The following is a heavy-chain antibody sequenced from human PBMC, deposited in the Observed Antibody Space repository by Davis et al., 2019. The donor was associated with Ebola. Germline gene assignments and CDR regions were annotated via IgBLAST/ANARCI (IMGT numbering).Heavy chain of an antibody. V-gene: IGHV3-48*03. CDR1: GFTFSSYD. J-gene: IGHJ6*02. Sequence: PGGSLRLSCAASGFTFSSYDMNWVRQAPGKGLEWVSYISSSGSTIYYADSVKGRFTISRDNAKNSLYLQMNSLRAEDTAVYYCARLRALTYYYYGMDVWGQGTTVTVSS. D-gene: IGHD5-12*01. CDR2: ISSSGSTI. CDR3: ARLRALTYYYYGMDV.